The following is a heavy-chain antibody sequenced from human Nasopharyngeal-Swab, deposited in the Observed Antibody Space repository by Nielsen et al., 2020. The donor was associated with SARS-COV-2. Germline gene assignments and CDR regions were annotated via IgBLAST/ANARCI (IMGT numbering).Heavy chain of an antibody. CDR3: ASGADSSSYYYGMDV. CDR1: GFTFSDYY. Sequence: GGSLRVSCAASGFTFSDYYMSWIRQAPGKGLEWVSYISSSGSTIYYADSVKGRFTISRDNAKNSLYLQMNSLRAEDTAVYYCASGADSSSYYYGMDVWGQGTTVTVSS. CDR2: ISSSGSTI. V-gene: IGHV3-11*01. J-gene: IGHJ6*02. D-gene: IGHD3-22*01.